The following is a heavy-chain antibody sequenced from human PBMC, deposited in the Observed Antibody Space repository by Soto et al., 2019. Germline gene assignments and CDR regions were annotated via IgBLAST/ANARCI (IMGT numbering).Heavy chain of an antibody. CDR3: ATGPGYCSGGSCYHFDY. CDR1: GYTLTELS. Sequence: ASVKVSCKVSGYTLTELSMHWVRQAPGKGLEWMGGFDPEDGETIYAQKFQGRVTMTEDTSTDTAYMELSSLRSEDTAVYYCATGPGYCSGGSCYHFDYWGQGTLVTVSS. J-gene: IGHJ4*02. V-gene: IGHV1-24*01. CDR2: FDPEDGET. D-gene: IGHD2-15*01.